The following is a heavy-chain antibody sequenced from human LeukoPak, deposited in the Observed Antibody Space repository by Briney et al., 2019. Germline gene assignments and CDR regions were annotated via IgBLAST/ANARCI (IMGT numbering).Heavy chain of an antibody. CDR2: ISAYNGNT. Sequence: ASVKVSCKASGYTFTSYYMHWVRQAPGQGLEWMGWISAYNGNTNYAQKLQGRVTMTTDTSTSTAYMELRSLRSDDTAVYYCARDSVGATSEDYWGQGTLVTVSS. CDR3: ARDSVGATSEDY. D-gene: IGHD1-26*01. J-gene: IGHJ4*02. V-gene: IGHV1-18*04. CDR1: GYTFTSYY.